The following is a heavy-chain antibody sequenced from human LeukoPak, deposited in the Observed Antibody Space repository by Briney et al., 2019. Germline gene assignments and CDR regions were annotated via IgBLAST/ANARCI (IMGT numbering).Heavy chain of an antibody. J-gene: IGHJ4*02. Sequence: GGSLRLSCAASGFTFSSYWMSWVRQAPGKGLEWVANMNQDGSEKNYVDSVRGRFTISRDTAKNSLYLQMNSLRAEDTAVYYCAKDALRPPRGQQLGGFYFDYWGQGTLVTVSS. V-gene: IGHV3-7*01. D-gene: IGHD6-13*01. CDR2: MNQDGSEK. CDR1: GFTFSSYW. CDR3: AKDALRPPRGQQLGGFYFDY.